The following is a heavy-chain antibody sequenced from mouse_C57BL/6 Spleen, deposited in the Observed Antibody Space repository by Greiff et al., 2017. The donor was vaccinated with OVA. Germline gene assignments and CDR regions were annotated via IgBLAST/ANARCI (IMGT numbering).Heavy chain of an antibody. CDR1: GYSITSGYY. D-gene: IGHD1-1*01. J-gene: IGHJ3*01. Sequence: EVQLVESGPGLVKPSQSLSLTCSVTGYSITSGYYWNWIRQFPGNKLEWMGYISYDGSNNYNPSLKNRISITRDTSKNQFFLKLNSVTTEDTATYYCARGKSSYAYWGQGTLVTVSA. CDR3: ARGKSSYAY. V-gene: IGHV3-6*01. CDR2: ISYDGSN.